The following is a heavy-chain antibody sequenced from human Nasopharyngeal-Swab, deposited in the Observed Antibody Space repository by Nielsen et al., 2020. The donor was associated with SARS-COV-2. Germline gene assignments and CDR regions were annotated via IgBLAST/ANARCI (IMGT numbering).Heavy chain of an antibody. V-gene: IGHV3-48*04. J-gene: IGHJ6*02. CDR2: ISSDSSTI. CDR3: ARDSFFDSRFYYYGMDV. D-gene: IGHD3-3*02. Sequence: GESLKISCGASGFTFSAYSTNWVRRAPGKGLEWISYISSDSSTIFYSDSVKGRFTISRDNAKNALYLQMNSLRVEDTAVYYCARDSFFDSRFYYYGMDVWGQGTTVTVPS. CDR1: GFTFSAYS.